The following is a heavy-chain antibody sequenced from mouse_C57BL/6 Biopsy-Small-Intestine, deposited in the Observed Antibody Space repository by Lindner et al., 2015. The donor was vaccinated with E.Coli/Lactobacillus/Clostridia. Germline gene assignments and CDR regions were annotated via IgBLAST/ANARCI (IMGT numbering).Heavy chain of an antibody. CDR2: IYPNNGGT. V-gene: IGHV1-34*02. CDR1: GYTFTDYN. Sequence: VQLQESGPELVMPGASVKISCKASGYTFTDYNMDWVKQSHGKSLEWIGYIYPNNGGTGYNQKFKSKATLTVDKSSSTAYMELHSLTSEDSAVYYCARGAYYRYGGYAMDYWGQGTSVTVSS. CDR3: ARGAYYRYGGYAMDY. D-gene: IGHD2-14*01. J-gene: IGHJ4*01.